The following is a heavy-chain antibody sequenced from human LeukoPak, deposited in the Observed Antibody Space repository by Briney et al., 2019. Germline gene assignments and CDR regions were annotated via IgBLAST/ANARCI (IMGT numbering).Heavy chain of an antibody. CDR3: TRWHDYGDYPSRFDP. Sequence: PGGSLKLSCAASGFTFSGSAMHWVRQASGKGLEWVGRIRSKANSYATAYAASVKGRFTISRDDSKNTAYLQMNSLKTEDTAVYYCTRWHDYGDYPSRFDPWGQGTLVTVSS. D-gene: IGHD4-17*01. J-gene: IGHJ5*02. CDR2: IRSKANSYAT. V-gene: IGHV3-73*01. CDR1: GFTFSGSA.